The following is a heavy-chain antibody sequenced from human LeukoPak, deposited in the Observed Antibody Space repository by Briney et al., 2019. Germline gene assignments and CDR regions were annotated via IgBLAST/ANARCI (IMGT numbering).Heavy chain of an antibody. V-gene: IGHV3-30*04. D-gene: IGHD2-2*01. J-gene: IGHJ4*02. CDR2: ISYDGSNK. Sequence: TGRSLRLSCTASGFTFGDYAMHWVRQAPGKGLEWVAVISYDGSNKYYADSVKGRFTISRDNSKNTLYLQMNSLRAEDTAVYYCARDPVVPAARGVNYFDYWGQGTLVTVSP. CDR1: GFTFGDYA. CDR3: ARDPVVPAARGVNYFDY.